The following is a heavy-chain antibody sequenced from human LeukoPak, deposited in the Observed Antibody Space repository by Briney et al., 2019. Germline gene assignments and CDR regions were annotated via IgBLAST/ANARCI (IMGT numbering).Heavy chain of an antibody. CDR1: GYTFTGFY. Sequence: ASVKVSCKASGYTFTGFYMHWVRQAPGQGLEWMGWINPNSGGTNYAQKFQGRVTMTRDTSISTAYMELSRLRSDDTAVYYCARVGYQLLSLDYYYGMDVWGQGTTVTVSS. V-gene: IGHV1-2*02. D-gene: IGHD2-2*01. CDR2: INPNSGGT. J-gene: IGHJ6*02. CDR3: ARVGYQLLSLDYYYGMDV.